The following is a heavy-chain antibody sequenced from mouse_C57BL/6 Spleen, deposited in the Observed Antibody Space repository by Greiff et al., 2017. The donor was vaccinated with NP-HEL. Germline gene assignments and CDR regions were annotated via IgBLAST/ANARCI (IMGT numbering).Heavy chain of an antibody. CDR2: IDPSDSYT. CDR1: GYTFTSYW. J-gene: IGHJ2*01. CDR3: ARGDYGNYKGFDY. V-gene: IGHV1-69*01. D-gene: IGHD2-1*01. Sequence: QVQLQQPGAELVMPGASVKLSCKASGYTFTSYWMHWVKQRPGQGLEWIGEIDPSDSYTNYNQKFKGKSTLTVDKSSSTAYMQLSSLTSEDSAVYYCARGDYGNYKGFDYWGQGTTLTVSS.